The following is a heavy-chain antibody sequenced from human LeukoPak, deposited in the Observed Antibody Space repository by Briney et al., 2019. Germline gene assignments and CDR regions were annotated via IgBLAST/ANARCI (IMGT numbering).Heavy chain of an antibody. V-gene: IGHV4-34*01. CDR3: AKQLGPYCSGGSCYLWYYYYGMDV. Sequence: SETLSLTCAVYGGSFSDYYWTWIRQPPGKGLEWIGEINHRGSTHYNPSLKSRVTISVDTSKKQFSLKLSSVTAADTAVYYCAKQLGPYCSGGSCYLWYYYYGMDVWGQGTTVTVSS. CDR1: GGSFSDYY. D-gene: IGHD2-15*01. CDR2: INHRGST. J-gene: IGHJ6*02.